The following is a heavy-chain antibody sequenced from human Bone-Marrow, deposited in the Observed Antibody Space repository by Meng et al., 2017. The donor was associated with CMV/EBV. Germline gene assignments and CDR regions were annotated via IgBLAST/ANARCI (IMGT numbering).Heavy chain of an antibody. V-gene: IGHV3-21*06. CDR2: ISSSSSYI. D-gene: IGHD3-22*01. Sequence: GESLKISCAASGFTFSSYGMHWVRQAPGKGLEWVSSISSSSSYIYYADSVKGRFTISRDNSKNVLYLEMKSLRTEDTALYYCAYYSSSGYYFYYWGRGTLVTVSS. CDR1: GFTFSSYG. J-gene: IGHJ4*02. CDR3: AYYSSSGYYFYY.